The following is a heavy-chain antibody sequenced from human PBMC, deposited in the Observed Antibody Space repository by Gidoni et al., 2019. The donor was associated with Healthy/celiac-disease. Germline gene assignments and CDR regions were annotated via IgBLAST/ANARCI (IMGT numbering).Heavy chain of an antibody. CDR3: ARDPGDNGYSSGWYLV. V-gene: IGHV1-18*01. Sequence: QVQLVQSGAEVKKPGAAVKVSCKASGYTFTSSGISWVRQAPGQGLEWMGWISAYNGNTNYAQKLQGRVTMTTDTSTSTAYMELRSLRSDDTAVYYCARDPGDNGYSSGWYLVWGQGTLVTVSS. CDR2: ISAYNGNT. J-gene: IGHJ4*02. D-gene: IGHD6-19*01. CDR1: GYTFTSSG.